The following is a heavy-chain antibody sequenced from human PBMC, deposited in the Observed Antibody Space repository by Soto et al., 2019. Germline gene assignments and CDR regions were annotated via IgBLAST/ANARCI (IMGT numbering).Heavy chain of an antibody. J-gene: IGHJ4*02. CDR3: ATMKRARLDS. Sequence: QEQVVQSGPAMKEPGSSVKVSCRASGIMSSGYGFSWVRQAPGQGLEWVGRINPILDSTHYAQNLQGRVSITVDKSTDTAYLEVTSLRLEDTAIYFCATMKRARLDSWGRGTVLTVSS. CDR1: GIMSSGYG. D-gene: IGHD6-25*01. CDR2: INPILDST. V-gene: IGHV1-69*09.